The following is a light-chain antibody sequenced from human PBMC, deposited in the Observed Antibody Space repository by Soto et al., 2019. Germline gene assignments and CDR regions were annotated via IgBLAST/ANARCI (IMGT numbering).Light chain of an antibody. J-gene: IGKJ5*01. V-gene: IGKV1-39*01. Sequence: IQRNQSPSSLSASVEDRVIITCRASQSISNHLNWYQQKPGKAPKLLIFAASSLQSGVPSRFSGSGSGTDFTLTISRLKTEDFATYYCQQSYSTLITFCQGTRLEIK. CDR3: QQSYSTLIT. CDR1: QSISNH. CDR2: AAS.